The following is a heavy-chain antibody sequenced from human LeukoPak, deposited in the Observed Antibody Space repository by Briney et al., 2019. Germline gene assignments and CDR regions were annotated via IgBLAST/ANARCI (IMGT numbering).Heavy chain of an antibody. Sequence: PGGSLRLSCAASGFTFDDYAMHWVRQAPGKGLEWVSLISWDGGSTYYADSVKGRFTISRDNSKNSLYLQMSSLRAEDTALYYCAKASGYSYGSYYYMDVWGKGTTVTVSS. CDR2: ISWDGGST. D-gene: IGHD5-18*01. CDR3: AKASGYSYGSYYYMDV. V-gene: IGHV3-43D*03. CDR1: GFTFDDYA. J-gene: IGHJ6*03.